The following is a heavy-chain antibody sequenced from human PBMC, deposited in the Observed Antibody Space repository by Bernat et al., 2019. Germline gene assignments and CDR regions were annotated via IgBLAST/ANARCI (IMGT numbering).Heavy chain of an antibody. J-gene: IGHJ4*02. CDR3: AREPLLKRELYY. Sequence: QVQLVESGGGVVQPGRSLRLSCAASGFTFSSYAMHWVRQAPGKGLEWVAVISYDGSNKYYADSVKGRFTISRDNSKNTLYLQMNSLRAEDTAVYYCAREPLLKRELYYWGQGTLVTVSS. CDR1: GFTFSSYA. CDR2: ISYDGSNK. D-gene: IGHD1-26*01. V-gene: IGHV3-30-3*01.